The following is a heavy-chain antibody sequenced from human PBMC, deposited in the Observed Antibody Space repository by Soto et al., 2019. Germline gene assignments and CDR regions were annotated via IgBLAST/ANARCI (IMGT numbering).Heavy chain of an antibody. CDR1: GYSFTSYW. J-gene: IGHJ4*02. D-gene: IGHD3-22*01. Sequence: GESLKISCKGSGYSFTSYWIGWVRQMPGKGLEWMGIIYPGDSDTRYSPSFQGQVTISADKSISTAYLQWSSLKASDTAMYYCARHPYYDSSGYSLIGGFDYWGQGTLVTVSS. CDR3: ARHPYYDSSGYSLIGGFDY. CDR2: IYPGDSDT. V-gene: IGHV5-51*01.